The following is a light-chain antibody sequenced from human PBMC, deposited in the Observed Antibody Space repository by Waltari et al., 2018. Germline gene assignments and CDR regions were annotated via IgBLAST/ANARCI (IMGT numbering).Light chain of an antibody. CDR3: QAWDNYSES. Sequence: SNDLSQPPSLSVSPGQTATITCSGDKLGNKFVSWYQQKAGQSPVLVIYQDIKRSSGIPERFSGSNSGTTATLTISETQALDEADYYCQAWDNYSESFGGGTKPTVL. J-gene: IGLJ3*02. CDR1: KLGNKF. V-gene: IGLV3-1*01. CDR2: QDI.